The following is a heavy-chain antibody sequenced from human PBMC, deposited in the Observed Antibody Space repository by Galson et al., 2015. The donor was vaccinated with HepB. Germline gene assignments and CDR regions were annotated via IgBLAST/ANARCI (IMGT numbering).Heavy chain of an antibody. CDR3: ARDSDWAFDY. Sequence: SLRLSCAASGFNFGSLVMSWVRQAPGKGLEWVAYISHDSDRIYYPDSVRGRFTISRDNARNLLYLHMNGLRDDDTAVYYCARDSDWAFDYWGQGTLVTVSS. J-gene: IGHJ4*02. V-gene: IGHV3-48*02. D-gene: IGHD3-9*01. CDR1: GFNFGSLV. CDR2: ISHDSDRI.